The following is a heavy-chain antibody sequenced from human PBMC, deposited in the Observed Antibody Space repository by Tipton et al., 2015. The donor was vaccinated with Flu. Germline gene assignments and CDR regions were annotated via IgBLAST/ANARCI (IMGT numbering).Heavy chain of an antibody. D-gene: IGHD1-1*01. CDR3: ARDPGDLEAFDI. CDR1: GFTFSSYS. CDR2: ISSSSSYI. V-gene: IGHV3-21*01. J-gene: IGHJ3*02. Sequence: SLRLSCAASGFTFSSYSMNWVRQAPGKGLEWVSSISSSSSYIYYADSVKGRFTISRDNAKNSLYLQMNSLRAEDTAVYYCARDPGDLEAFDIWGQGTMVTVSS.